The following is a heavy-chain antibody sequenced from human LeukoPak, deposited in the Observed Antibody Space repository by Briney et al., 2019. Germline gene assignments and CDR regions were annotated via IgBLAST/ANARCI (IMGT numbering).Heavy chain of an antibody. V-gene: IGHV1-3*01. Sequence: ASVKVSCKASGYTFTSYAMHWVRQAPGQRLEWMGWINAGNGNAKYSQKFQGRVTITRDTSASTAYMELSSLRSEDTAVYYCARDRLHYDSSGLLRHWGQGTLVTVSS. D-gene: IGHD3-22*01. CDR2: INAGNGNA. CDR3: ARDRLHYDSSGLLRH. CDR1: GYTFTSYA. J-gene: IGHJ1*01.